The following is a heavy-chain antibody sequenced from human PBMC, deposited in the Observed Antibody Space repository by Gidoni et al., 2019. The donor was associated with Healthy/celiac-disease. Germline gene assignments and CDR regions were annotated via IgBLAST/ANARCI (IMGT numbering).Heavy chain of an antibody. CDR1: GYNCTGYY. J-gene: IGHJ4*02. V-gene: IGHV1-2*02. CDR3: SRGPYYGSGLFDY. D-gene: IGHD3-10*01. Sequence: QVQLVQSGAEVKKPGASVKDSCRASGYNCTGYYMHWVRQAPGQGLEWMGWINPNSGGTTYAQKFPGRVTMTRAPSISTAYMELSRLRSDDPAVYYCSRGPYYGSGLFDYLGQGTLVTVSS. CDR2: INPNSGGT.